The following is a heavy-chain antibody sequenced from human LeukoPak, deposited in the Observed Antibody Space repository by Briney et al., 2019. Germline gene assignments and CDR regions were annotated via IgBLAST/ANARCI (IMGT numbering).Heavy chain of an antibody. J-gene: IGHJ4*02. CDR1: GYTFTSYG. D-gene: IGHD2-2*01. V-gene: IGHV1-18*01. CDR2: ISAYNGNT. CDR3: AKDSVVPAAMGVPLAGYFDY. Sequence: ASVKVSCKASGYTFTSYGISWVRPAPGQGLEWMGWISAYNGNTNYAQKLQGRVTMTTDTSTSTAYMELRSLRSDDTAVYYCAKDSVVPAAMGVPLAGYFDYWGQGTLVTVSS.